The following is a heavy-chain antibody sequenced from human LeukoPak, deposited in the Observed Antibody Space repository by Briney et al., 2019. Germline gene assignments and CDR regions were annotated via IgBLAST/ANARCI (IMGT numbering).Heavy chain of an antibody. V-gene: IGHV4-4*02. CDR1: GGSISSSNW. CDR3: ARGGYSSSWPTGRALNWFDP. Sequence: SETLSLTCAVSGGSISSSNWWSWVRQHPGKGLEWIGEIYHSGSTNYNPSLKSRVTISVDKSKNQFSLKLSSVTAADTAVYYCARGGYSSSWPTGRALNWFDPWGQGTLVTVSS. J-gene: IGHJ5*02. D-gene: IGHD6-13*01. CDR2: IYHSGST.